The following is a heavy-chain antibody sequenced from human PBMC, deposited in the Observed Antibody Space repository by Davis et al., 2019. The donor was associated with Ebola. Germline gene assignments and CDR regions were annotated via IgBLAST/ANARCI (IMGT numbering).Heavy chain of an antibody. D-gene: IGHD6-13*01. J-gene: IGHJ4*02. Sequence: GESLKISCAASGFAFSSYTMNWVRQAPGKGLEWVSHISSSSSTMYYADSVKGRFTISRDNAKNSLYLQMNSLRDEDTAVYYCARGLKWVGIGAPQQLVYYDYWGQGTLVTVSS. CDR1: GFAFSSYT. V-gene: IGHV3-48*02. CDR2: ISSSSSTM. CDR3: ARGLKWVGIGAPQQLVYYDY.